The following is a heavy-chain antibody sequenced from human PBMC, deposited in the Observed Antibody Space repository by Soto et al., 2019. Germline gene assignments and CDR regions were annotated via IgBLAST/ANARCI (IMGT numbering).Heavy chain of an antibody. CDR2: IIPIFGTA. Sequence: SVNVYWKAAGGGFSIYAISWGRQAPGQGLEWMGGIIPIFGTANYAQKFQGRVTITADESTSTAYMELSSLRSEDTAVYYCAREGRYYDSSGHYFDYWGQGTLVTVSS. D-gene: IGHD3-22*01. J-gene: IGHJ4*02. CDR3: AREGRYYDSSGHYFDY. CDR1: GGGFSIYA. V-gene: IGHV1-69*13.